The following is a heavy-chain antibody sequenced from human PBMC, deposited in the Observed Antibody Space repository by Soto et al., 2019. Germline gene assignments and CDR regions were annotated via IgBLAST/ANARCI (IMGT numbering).Heavy chain of an antibody. J-gene: IGHJ5*02. CDR3: ARDGYSSGWYSWFDP. CDR2: INPNSGGT. D-gene: IGHD6-19*01. CDR1: GYTFTGYY. Sequence: QVQLVQSGAEVKKPGASVKVSCKASGYTFTGYYMHWVRQAPGQGLEWMGWINPNSGGTNYAQKFQGWVTMTRDTSISTAYMELSRLRSDDTAVYYCARDGYSSGWYSWFDPWGQGTLVTVSS. V-gene: IGHV1-2*04.